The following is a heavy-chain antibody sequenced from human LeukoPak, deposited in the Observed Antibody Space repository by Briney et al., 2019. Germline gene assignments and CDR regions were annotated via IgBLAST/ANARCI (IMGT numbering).Heavy chain of an antibody. Sequence: SQTLSLTCAISGDSVSSNSAAWNWIRQSPSRGLEWLGRTYYRSKWYNDYAVSVKSRITINPDTSKNQFSLQLNSVTPEDTAVYYCAREPGDGDIVVPNWFDPRGQGTLVTVSS. J-gene: IGHJ5*02. V-gene: IGHV6-1*01. CDR3: AREPGDGDIVVPNWFDP. CDR2: TYYRSKWYN. D-gene: IGHD2-2*01. CDR1: GDSVSSNSAA.